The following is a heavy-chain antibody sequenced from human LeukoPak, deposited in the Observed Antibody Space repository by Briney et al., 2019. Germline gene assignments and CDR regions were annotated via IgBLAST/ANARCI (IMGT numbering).Heavy chain of an antibody. D-gene: IGHD6-19*01. CDR3: ARVRFSSGWYIAFDM. CDR1: GDTFSSNY. J-gene: IGHJ3*02. CDR2: IHPSGGST. V-gene: IGHV1-46*01. Sequence: ASVKVSCEASGDTFSSNYVQWVRQAPGQGLEWMGIIHPSGGSTTYAQKFQGRVTMTRDTSTRTVYMELSSLRSEDTAVYYCARVRFSSGWYIAFDMWGQGTMVTVSS.